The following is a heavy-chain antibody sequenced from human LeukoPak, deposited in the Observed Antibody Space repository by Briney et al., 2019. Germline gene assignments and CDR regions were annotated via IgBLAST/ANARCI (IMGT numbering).Heavy chain of an antibody. CDR3: AKDESGSYWVGAFDI. V-gene: IGHV3-23*01. CDR1: GFTFSSYA. J-gene: IGHJ3*02. D-gene: IGHD1-26*01. CDR2: ISGSGGST. Sequence: GGSLILSCAASGFTFSSYAMSWVRQAPGKGLEWVSAISGSGGSTYYADSVKGRFTISRDNSKNTLYLQMNSLRAEDTAVYYCAKDESGSYWVGAFDIWGQGTMVTVSS.